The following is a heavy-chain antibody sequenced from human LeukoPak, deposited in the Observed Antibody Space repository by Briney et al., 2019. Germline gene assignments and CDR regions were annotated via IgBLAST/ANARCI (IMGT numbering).Heavy chain of an antibody. CDR2: ISWNSGSM. Sequence: GGSLRLSCAASGFNFHDYAMHWVRQAPGKGLEWVSGISWNSGSMGYADSVKGRFTISRDNAKNSLYLQMNSLRVEDTALYYCAKGNWIDYWGQGTLVTVSS. J-gene: IGHJ4*02. V-gene: IGHV3-9*01. CDR3: AKGNWIDY. D-gene: IGHD1-1*01. CDR1: GFNFHDYA.